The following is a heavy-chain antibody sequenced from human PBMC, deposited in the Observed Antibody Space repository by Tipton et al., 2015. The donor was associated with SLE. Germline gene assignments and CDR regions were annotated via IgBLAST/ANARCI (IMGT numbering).Heavy chain of an antibody. CDR3: ARDYYDSSGWDYYYYMDV. V-gene: IGHV4-61*09. J-gene: IGHJ6*03. Sequence: LRLSCTVSGGSISSGSYYWSWIRQPAGKGLEWIGHIYTSGSTNYNPSLKSRVTISVDTSKNQFSLKLSSVTAADTAVYYCARDYYDSSGWDYYYYMDVWGKGTTVTVSS. CDR2: IYTSGST. D-gene: IGHD3-22*01. CDR1: GGSISSGSYY.